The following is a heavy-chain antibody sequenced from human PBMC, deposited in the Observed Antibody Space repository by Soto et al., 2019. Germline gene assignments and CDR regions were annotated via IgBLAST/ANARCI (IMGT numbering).Heavy chain of an antibody. D-gene: IGHD3-3*01. CDR1: GFIFSNYP. CDR3: AKCLPRPSIFGVVINGFAH. V-gene: IGHV3-23*01. Sequence: EVPLLESGGGLVPPGGSLRLSCGASGFIFSNYPMTWVRQAPGKGLEWVSTIGGSGYDIYYADSVKGRFTISRDNSMNMLYLQMTSLRPEDTAVYYCAKCLPRPSIFGVVINGFAHWGQGTLVTVSS. CDR2: IGGSGYDI. J-gene: IGHJ5*02.